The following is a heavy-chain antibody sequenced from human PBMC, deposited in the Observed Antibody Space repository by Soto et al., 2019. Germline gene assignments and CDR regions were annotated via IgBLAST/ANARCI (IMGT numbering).Heavy chain of an antibody. CDR3: TRDDRYYGSGSYCGMDV. Sequence: EVQLVESGGGLVKPGRSLRLSCTASGFTFGDYAMSWFRQAPGKGLEWVGFLRSKAYGGTTEYAASVKGRFTISRDDSKSIAYLQMNSLKTEETAVYYCTRDDRYYGSGSYCGMDVWGQGTTVTVSS. J-gene: IGHJ6*02. CDR1: GFTFGDYA. CDR2: LRSKAYGGTT. D-gene: IGHD3-10*01. V-gene: IGHV3-49*05.